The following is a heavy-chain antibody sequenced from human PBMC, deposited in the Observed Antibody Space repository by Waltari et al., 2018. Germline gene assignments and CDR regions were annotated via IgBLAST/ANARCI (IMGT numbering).Heavy chain of an antibody. CDR2: ISNSGSTI. J-gene: IGHJ6*03. CDR3: ARPSTEYFYYYYYMDV. V-gene: IGHV3-48*03. Sequence: EVQVVESGGGLVQPGGSLRLPCVASGFTFSNYEMNWVRQAPGKGLEWVSYISNSGSTIYYADSVKGRFTISRDNAKNSLYLHMDSLRAEDTAVYYCARPSTEYFYYYYYMDVWGKGTTVTVS. CDR1: GFTFSNYE.